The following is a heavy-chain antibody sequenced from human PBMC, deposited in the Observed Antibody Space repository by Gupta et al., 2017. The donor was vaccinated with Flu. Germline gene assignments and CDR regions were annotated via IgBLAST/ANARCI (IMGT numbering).Heavy chain of an antibody. J-gene: IGHJ3*01. V-gene: IGHV4-59*08. CDR1: GGSIGNAY. Sequence: QVQLQESGPGLVKPSETLSLTCTASGGSIGNAYWSWIRQSPGKGLEWIGYIFYNGNNSCNPSLKSRVTMSVDTSGNQFSLNLGSVTAADTAVYYCARLSGDAVGLGAFDFWGQGKMVTV. D-gene: IGHD2-2*01. CDR3: ARLSGDAVGLGAFDF. CDR2: IFYNGNN.